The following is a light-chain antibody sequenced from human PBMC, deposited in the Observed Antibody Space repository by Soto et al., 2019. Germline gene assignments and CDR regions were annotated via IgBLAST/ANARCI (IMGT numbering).Light chain of an antibody. CDR1: QSISSW. CDR3: QQYKSYSWT. J-gene: IGKJ1*01. V-gene: IGKV1-5*01. CDR2: DAS. Sequence: DIQMTQSPSTLSASVGDRVTITCRASQSISSWLAWYQQKPGKAPKLLIYDASSLESGVPSRFSGSGSGTEFTLTIRSLQPEDVATYYCQQYKSYSWTFGQGTKVEIK.